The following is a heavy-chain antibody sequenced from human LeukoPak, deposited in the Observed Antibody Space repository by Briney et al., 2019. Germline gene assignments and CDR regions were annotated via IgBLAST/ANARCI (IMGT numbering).Heavy chain of an antibody. J-gene: IGHJ5*02. CDR2: ISSSGSTI. CDR3: ARDDSSSWYVGFDP. CDR1: GFTFSSYE. Sequence: GGSLRLSCAASGFTFSSYEMNWVRQAPGKGLEWVSYISSSGSTIYYADSVKGRFTISRDNAKNSLYLQMNSLRAEDTAVYYCARDDSSSWYVGFDPWGQGTLVTVSS. D-gene: IGHD6-13*01. V-gene: IGHV3-48*03.